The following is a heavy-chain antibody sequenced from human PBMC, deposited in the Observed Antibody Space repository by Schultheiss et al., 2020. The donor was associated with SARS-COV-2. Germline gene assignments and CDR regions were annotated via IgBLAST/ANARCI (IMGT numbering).Heavy chain of an antibody. CDR3: ARGGSFMYPDP. D-gene: IGHD3-16*01. Sequence: ASVKVSCKASGYTFTGYYMHWVRQAPGQGLEWMGWINPSGGSTSYAQKFQGRVTMTRDTSTSTVYMELSSLRSEDTAVYYCARGGSFMYPDPWGQGTLVTVSA. J-gene: IGHJ5*02. CDR2: INPSGGST. V-gene: IGHV1-46*01. CDR1: GYTFTGYY.